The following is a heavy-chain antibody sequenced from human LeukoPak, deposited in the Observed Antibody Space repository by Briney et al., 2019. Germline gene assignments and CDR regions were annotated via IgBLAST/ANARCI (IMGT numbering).Heavy chain of an antibody. D-gene: IGHD1-14*01. CDR3: ARALKPVKISYFYGMDV. CDR1: GGSISSSSYY. CDR2: IYYSGST. V-gene: IGHV4-39*01. Sequence: SETPSLTCTVSGGSISSSSYYWGWIRQPPGKGLEWIGSIYYSGSTYYNPSLKSRVTISVDTSKNQFSLKLSSVTAADTAVYYCARALKPVKISYFYGMDVWGQGTTVTVSS. J-gene: IGHJ6*02.